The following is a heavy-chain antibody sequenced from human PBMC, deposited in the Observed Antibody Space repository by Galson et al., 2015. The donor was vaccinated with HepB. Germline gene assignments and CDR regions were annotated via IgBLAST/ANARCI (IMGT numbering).Heavy chain of an antibody. CDR1: GFTFSTYA. J-gene: IGHJ6*02. D-gene: IGHD3-3*01. Sequence: SLRLSCAASGFTFSTYAMNWVRQAPGKGLEWVSGFSGSGGSTYYADSVKGRFTISRDNSKNTLYVQRNSLRAEDTAVYYCAKDRSYVFGSAYSCGMDVWGQGTTVTVSS. V-gene: IGHV3-23*01. CDR3: AKDRSYVFGSAYSCGMDV. CDR2: FSGSGGST.